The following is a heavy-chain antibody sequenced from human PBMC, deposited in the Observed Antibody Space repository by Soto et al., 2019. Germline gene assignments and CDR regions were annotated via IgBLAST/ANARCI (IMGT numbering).Heavy chain of an antibody. CDR1: GGFVTSGSYY. Sequence: QVQLQQWGAGLLKPSETLSLTCAVYGGFVTSGSYYWSWIRQPPGKGLEWIGEMSHRGGTHFNPSLKSRVTISVDTSKYQFTLKMSSVPAAATALYYCARVERGTATTVVDAFDIWGPGTMVTVSS. CDR3: ARVERGTATTVVDAFDI. J-gene: IGHJ3*02. CDR2: MSHRGGT. V-gene: IGHV4-34*01. D-gene: IGHD1-1*01.